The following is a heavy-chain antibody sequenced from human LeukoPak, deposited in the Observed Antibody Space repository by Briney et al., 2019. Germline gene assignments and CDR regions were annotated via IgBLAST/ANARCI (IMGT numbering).Heavy chain of an antibody. Sequence: ASVKVSCKASGYTFTGYYMHWVRQAPGQGLEWMGWMNPNSGNTGYAQKFQGRVTMTRNTSISTAYMELSSLRSEDTAVYYCARGFIPQLYDFWSGPWGDIWGQGTMVTVSS. D-gene: IGHD3-3*01. V-gene: IGHV1-8*02. J-gene: IGHJ3*02. CDR3: ARGFIPQLYDFWSGPWGDI. CDR2: MNPNSGNT. CDR1: GYTFTGYY.